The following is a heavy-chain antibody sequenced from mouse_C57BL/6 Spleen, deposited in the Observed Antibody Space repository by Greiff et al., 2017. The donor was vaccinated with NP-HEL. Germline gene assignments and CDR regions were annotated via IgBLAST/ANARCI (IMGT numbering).Heavy chain of an antibody. CDR2: FHPYNDDT. V-gene: IGHV1-47*01. Sequence: QVQLKESGAELVKPGASVKMSCKASGYTFTTYPIEWMKQNHGKSLEWIGNFHPYNDDTKYNEKFKGKATLTVEKSSSTVYLQLSRLTSDDSAVYYCARGGSSYQYYFDYWGQGTTLTVSS. D-gene: IGHD1-1*01. J-gene: IGHJ2*01. CDR3: ARGGSSYQYYFDY. CDR1: GYTFTTYP.